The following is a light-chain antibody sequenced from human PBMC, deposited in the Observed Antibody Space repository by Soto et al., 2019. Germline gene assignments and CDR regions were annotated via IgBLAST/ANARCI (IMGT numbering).Light chain of an antibody. J-gene: IGKJ1*01. Sequence: EIVLTQSPGILSLSPGERATLSCRASQSVTSNLLAWYQQKPGQAPRLLIYGASNRATGIPDRFSGSGSGTDCTLAVSRLEPEGFGVYYCQEHGNSPRTFGRGIRVEIK. V-gene: IGKV3-20*01. CDR1: QSVTSNL. CDR3: QEHGNSPRT. CDR2: GAS.